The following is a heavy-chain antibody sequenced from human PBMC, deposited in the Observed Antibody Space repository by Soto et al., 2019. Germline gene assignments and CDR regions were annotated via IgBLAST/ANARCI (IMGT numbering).Heavy chain of an antibody. CDR1: GGSISNDY. J-gene: IGHJ5*02. V-gene: IGHV4-4*09. Sequence: QVHLQESGPGLVKPSETLSLTCRVSGGSISNDYWTWLRQPPGKGLEWIGYIYKGGSINYNPSLNSRVTISVDTSNNRFSLKLSSVTAADTAVYYCARAYYDRSGYAVDPWGQGTLVTVSS. D-gene: IGHD3-22*01. CDR2: IYKGGSI. CDR3: ARAYYDRSGYAVDP.